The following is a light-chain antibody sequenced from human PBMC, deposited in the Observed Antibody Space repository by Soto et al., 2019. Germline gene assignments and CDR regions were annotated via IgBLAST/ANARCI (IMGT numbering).Light chain of an antibody. CDR3: AAWDDSLNGYV. J-gene: IGLJ1*01. Sequence: QSVLTQPPSASETPGQRVTISCSGSSSNIGINTVDWFQQLPGTAPKLLIYNNNQRPSGVPDRFSGSKSGTSASLAISVLQSEDESDYYCAAWDDSLNGYVFGTGTKVTVL. CDR2: NNN. CDR1: SSNIGINT. V-gene: IGLV1-44*01.